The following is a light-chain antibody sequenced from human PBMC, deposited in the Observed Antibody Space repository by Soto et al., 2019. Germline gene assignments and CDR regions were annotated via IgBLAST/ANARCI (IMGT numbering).Light chain of an antibody. CDR3: QQRSNWQIT. Sequence: EIVLTQSPGTLSLSPGERATLSCRASQSVSSSDLAWYQQKPGQVPRLLIYDASNRATGIPARFSGSGSGTDFTLTISSLEPEDFAVYYCQQRSNWQITFGQGTRLEIK. J-gene: IGKJ5*01. CDR2: DAS. V-gene: IGKV3D-20*02. CDR1: QSVSSSD.